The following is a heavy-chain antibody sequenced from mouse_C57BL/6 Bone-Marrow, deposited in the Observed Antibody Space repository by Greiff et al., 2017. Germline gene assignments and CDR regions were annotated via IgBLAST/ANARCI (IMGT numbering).Heavy chain of an antibody. D-gene: IGHD2-5*01. V-gene: IGHV1-55*01. Sequence: QVQLQQPGAELVKPGASVKMSCKASGYTFTSYWITWVKQRPGQGLEWIGDIYPGSGSTNYNEKFKSKATLTVDKSSSTAYMQLSSLTSEDSAVXYCYYNNGRLTFDFDYWGQGTTVTVSS. CDR3: YYNNGRLTFDFDY. CDR2: IYPGSGST. CDR1: GYTFTSYW. J-gene: IGHJ2*01.